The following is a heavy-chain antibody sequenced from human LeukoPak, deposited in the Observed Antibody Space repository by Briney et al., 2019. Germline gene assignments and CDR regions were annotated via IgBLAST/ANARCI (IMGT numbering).Heavy chain of an antibody. CDR3: ARRSPPYSSGWYGNDY. CDR2: IYSGGSS. J-gene: IGHJ4*02. CDR1: GFTVSSNY. D-gene: IGHD6-19*01. Sequence: GGSLRLSCAASGFTVSSNYMSWVRQAPGKGLEWVSVIYSGGSSYYADSVKGRFTISRDNSKNPLYLQMNSLRAEDTAVYYCARRSPPYSSGWYGNDYWGQGTLVTVSS. V-gene: IGHV3-66*04.